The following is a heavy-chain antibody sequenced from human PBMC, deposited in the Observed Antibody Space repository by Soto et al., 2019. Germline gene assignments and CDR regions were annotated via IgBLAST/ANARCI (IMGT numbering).Heavy chain of an antibody. J-gene: IGHJ4*02. CDR3: AKCRSTSCYAMFFDY. Sequence: GGSLRLSCAASGFTFSSYAMSWVRQAPGKGLEWVSAISGSGGSTYYADSVKGRFTISRDNSKNTLYLQMNSLRAEDTAVFYFAKCRSTSCYAMFFDYWGQGTLVTVSS. CDR2: ISGSGGST. D-gene: IGHD2-2*01. V-gene: IGHV3-23*01. CDR1: GFTFSSYA.